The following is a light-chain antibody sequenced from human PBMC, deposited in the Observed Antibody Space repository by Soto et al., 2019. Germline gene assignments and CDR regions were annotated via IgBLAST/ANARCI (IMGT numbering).Light chain of an antibody. CDR3: CSYAGCCV. CDR2: DVS. Sequence: QSALTQPRSVSGSPGQSVTISCTGTSSDVGGYNYVSWYQQHPGKAPKLMIYDVSKRPSGVPDRFSGSKSGNTASLTITGLQAEDEADYYCCSYAGCCVFGTGNEVPV. V-gene: IGLV2-11*01. CDR1: SSDVGGYNY. J-gene: IGLJ1*01.